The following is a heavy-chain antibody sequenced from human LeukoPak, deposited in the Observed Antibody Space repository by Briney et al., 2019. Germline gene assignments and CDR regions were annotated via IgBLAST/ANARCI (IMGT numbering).Heavy chain of an antibody. CDR3: ARRTDLYDSSGYFRWFDP. D-gene: IGHD3-22*01. Sequence: ASVKVSCEASGYTFTSYGISWVRQAPGQGLEWMGWISAYNGNTNYAQKLQGRVTMTTDTSTSTAYMELRSLRSDDTAVYYCARRTDLYDSSGYFRWFDPWGQGTLVTVSS. CDR2: ISAYNGNT. CDR1: GYTFTSYG. J-gene: IGHJ5*02. V-gene: IGHV1-18*01.